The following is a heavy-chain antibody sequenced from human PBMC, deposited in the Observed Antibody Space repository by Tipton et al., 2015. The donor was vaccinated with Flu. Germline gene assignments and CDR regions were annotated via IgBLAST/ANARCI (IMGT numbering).Heavy chain of an antibody. CDR2: IFYTGNT. V-gene: IGHV4-59*12. CDR3: AIDDFGSSWYGY. Sequence: TLSLTCSLSGGSISDYYYTWIRQPPGKGLEWIGSIFYTGNTDYSPSLKSRVTISLDKSTNQFSLRLSSVTAADTAIYYCAIDDFGSSWYGYWGQGSLVTVSS. J-gene: IGHJ4*02. D-gene: IGHD6-13*01. CDR1: GGSISDYY.